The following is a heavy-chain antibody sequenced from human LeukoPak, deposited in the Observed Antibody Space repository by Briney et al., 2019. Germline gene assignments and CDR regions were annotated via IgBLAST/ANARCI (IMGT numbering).Heavy chain of an antibody. D-gene: IGHD3-9*01. V-gene: IGHV3-48*01. CDR1: GFTFSSYS. CDR3: AKVFYYDILTGYYMTGADYYFDY. J-gene: IGHJ4*02. CDR2: ISSSSSTI. Sequence: GGSLRLSCAASGFTFSSYSMNWVRQAPGKGLEWVSYISSSSSTIYYADSVKGRFTISRDNSKNTLYLQMNSLRAEDTAVYYCAKVFYYDILTGYYMTGADYYFDYWGQGTLVTVSS.